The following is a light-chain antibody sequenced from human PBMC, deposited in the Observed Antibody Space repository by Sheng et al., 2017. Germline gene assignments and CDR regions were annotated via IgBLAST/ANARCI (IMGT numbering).Light chain of an antibody. Sequence: EIVMTQSPATLSLSPGERATLSCRASQSVSSNVAWYQQKPGLAPRLLIHTTSTRATGIPDRFSGSGSGTDFTLTISRLEAEDSAVYYCQQYDSAPDNFGQGTKVEIK. V-gene: IGKV3-20*01. CDR1: QSVSSN. J-gene: IGKJ2*01. CDR2: TTS. CDR3: QQYDSAPDN.